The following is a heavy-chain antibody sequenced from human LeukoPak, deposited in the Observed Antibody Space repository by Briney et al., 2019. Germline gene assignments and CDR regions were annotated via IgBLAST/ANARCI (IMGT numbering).Heavy chain of an antibody. CDR2: VNPDGSST. V-gene: IGHV3-74*01. CDR3: AREYGSSILPIDY. CDR1: GFTFSNFW. D-gene: IGHD3-10*01. Sequence: GGSLRLSCAASGFTFSNFWMHWVRQAPGKGLVWVSRVNPDGSSTNYADSVKGRFAIPRDNADNMLYLQMNSLRAEDTAVYYCAREYGSSILPIDYWGQGTLVTVSS. J-gene: IGHJ4*02.